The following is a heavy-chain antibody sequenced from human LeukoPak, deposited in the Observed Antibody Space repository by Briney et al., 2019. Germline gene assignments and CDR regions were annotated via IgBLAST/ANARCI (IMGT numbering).Heavy chain of an antibody. D-gene: IGHD6-13*01. CDR1: GFTLINVW. V-gene: IGHV3-7*01. CDR3: ARDMSGSLDY. J-gene: IGHJ4*02. CDR2: INQDGSTK. Sequence: GSLRLSFAASGFTLINVWMAWVRQAPGKGLEWVANINQDGSTKHYVDSVRGRFTISRDNAKNSVYLQMNSLRAEDTALYHCARDMSGSLDYWGQGTLVTVSS.